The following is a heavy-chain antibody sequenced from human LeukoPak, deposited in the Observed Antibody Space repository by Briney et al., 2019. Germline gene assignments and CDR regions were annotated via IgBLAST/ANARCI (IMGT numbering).Heavy chain of an antibody. D-gene: IGHD3-22*01. J-gene: IGHJ3*02. V-gene: IGHV4-61*02. CDR1: GDSISSGDYY. CDR3: ARGPYSYDSSGAFDI. Sequence: SETLSLTCTVSGDSISSGDYYWSWIRQPAGKGLEWIGRISSSGSTNYNPSLKSRVTISVDTSKNQFSLKLSSVTAADTAVYFCARGPYSYDSSGAFDIWGQGTTVTVSS. CDR2: ISSSGST.